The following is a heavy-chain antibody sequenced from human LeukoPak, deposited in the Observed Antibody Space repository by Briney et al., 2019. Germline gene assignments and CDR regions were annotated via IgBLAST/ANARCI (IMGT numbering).Heavy chain of an antibody. D-gene: IGHD6-13*01. CDR2: IYSGGST. V-gene: IGHV3-53*01. J-gene: IGHJ4*02. CDR1: GFTVSSNY. CDR3: ARSGNTYSSSWYWGFDY. Sequence: QPGGSLRLSCAASGFTVSSNYMSWVRQAPGKGLEWVSVIYSGGSTYYADSVKGRFAISRDNSKNTLYLQMNSLRVEDTAVYYCARSGNTYSSSWYWGFDYWGQGTLVTVSS.